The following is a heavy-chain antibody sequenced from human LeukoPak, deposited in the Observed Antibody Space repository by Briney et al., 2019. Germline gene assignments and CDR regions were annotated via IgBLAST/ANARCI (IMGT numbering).Heavy chain of an antibody. CDR1: GFTFTTYA. D-gene: IGHD2-21*02. CDR2: ISSGDSST. J-gene: IGHJ4*02. Sequence: QPGGSLRLSCEASGFTFTTYAMSWVRQAPGKGLQWVSGISSGDSSTYYTDSVKGRFTISRDNSKNTLYLQINSLRAEDTAVYYCAKCMSGSGVCLNLDSWGQGILVTVSS. V-gene: IGHV3-23*01. CDR3: AKCMSGSGVCLNLDS.